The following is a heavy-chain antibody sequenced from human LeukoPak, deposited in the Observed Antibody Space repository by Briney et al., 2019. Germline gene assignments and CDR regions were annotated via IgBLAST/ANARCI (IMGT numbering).Heavy chain of an antibody. CDR3: AKVRVGTSDCFDY. J-gene: IGHJ4*02. D-gene: IGHD5-12*01. V-gene: IGHV3-23*01. CDR1: GFTFSSYA. Sequence: GGSLRLSCAASGFTFSSYAMSWVRQAPGKGLEWVSAMSGSSGSTYYADSVKGRFTISRDNSKSTLYLQMNSLRAEDSALYYCAKVRVGTSDCFDYWGQGTLVTVSS. CDR2: MSGSSGST.